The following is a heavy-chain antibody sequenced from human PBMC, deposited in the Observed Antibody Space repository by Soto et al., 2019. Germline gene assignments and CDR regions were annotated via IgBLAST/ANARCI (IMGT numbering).Heavy chain of an antibody. V-gene: IGHV3-30-3*01. CDR1: GFTFSSYA. CDR3: ARDRIRFLEWLSSHYYYYGMDV. J-gene: IGHJ6*02. CDR2: ISYDGSNK. Sequence: QVQLVESGGGVVQPGRSLRLSCAASGFTFSSYAMHWVRQAPGKGLEWVAVISYDGSNKYYADSVKGRFIISRDNSKNTLYLQMNSLRAEDTAVYYCARDRIRFLEWLSSHYYYYGMDVWGQGTTVTVSS. D-gene: IGHD3-3*01.